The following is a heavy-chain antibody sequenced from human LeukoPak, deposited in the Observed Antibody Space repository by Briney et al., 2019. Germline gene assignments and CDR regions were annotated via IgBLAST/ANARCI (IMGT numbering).Heavy chain of an antibody. D-gene: IGHD4-23*01. CDR2: ISSSGGST. CDR3: AKAEGFFGGYYDH. J-gene: IGHJ4*02. CDR1: GFTFSTYA. V-gene: IGHV3-23*01. Sequence: QSGGSLRLSCAASGFTFSTYAMSWVRQAPGKGLEWVSVISSSGGSTYYADSVKGRFTLSRDNSKNSLYLQMNSLRAEDTAFYYCAKAEGFFGGYYDHWGQGTLVTVSS.